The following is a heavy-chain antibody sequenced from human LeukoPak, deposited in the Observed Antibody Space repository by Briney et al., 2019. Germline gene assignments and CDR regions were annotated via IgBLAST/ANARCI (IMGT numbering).Heavy chain of an antibody. Sequence: ASVKLSCKASGYTFTSYDINWVRQATGQGLGWMGWLNPNNGNTDYAQKFQGRVTMTMTTSISTAYLELSSLRPEATDIYYCARGLAVRVPNSDSWGQGTPVTVSS. J-gene: IGHJ4*02. CDR2: LNPNNGNT. CDR1: GYTFTSYD. V-gene: IGHV1-8*01. D-gene: IGHD3-10*01. CDR3: ARGLAVRVPNSDS.